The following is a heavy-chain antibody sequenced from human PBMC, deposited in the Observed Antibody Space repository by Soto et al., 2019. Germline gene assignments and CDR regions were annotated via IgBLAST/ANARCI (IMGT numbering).Heavy chain of an antibody. Sequence: SGPTLVNATQTLTLTCTFSGLSLTTSEVGVAWIRQPPGKGLEWIGSIHHTGSTYYNPSLKSRVTVSVDTSKNQFSLKLTSVTAADTAVYYCARQRDYYDTSGDSYFDYWGQGTLVTVSS. CDR1: GLSLTTSEVG. D-gene: IGHD3-22*01. CDR3: ARQRDYYDTSGDSYFDY. V-gene: IGHV4-39*01. CDR2: IHHTGST. J-gene: IGHJ4*02.